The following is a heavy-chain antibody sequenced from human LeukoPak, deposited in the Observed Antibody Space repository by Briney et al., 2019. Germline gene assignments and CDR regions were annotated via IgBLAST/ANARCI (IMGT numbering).Heavy chain of an antibody. J-gene: IGHJ4*02. CDR2: ITGSSYYI. D-gene: IGHD3-22*01. V-gene: IGHV3-21*01. CDR1: GFTFSSYS. CDR3: ARLPAYYYDTSGFYFDY. Sequence: GGSLRLSCAASGFTFSSYSMNWVRQAPGKGLEWISSITGSSYYIYYADSVRGRFTISRDNAKNSLYLQMSSLRAEDTAVYYCARLPAYYYDTSGFYFDYWGQGTLVTVSS.